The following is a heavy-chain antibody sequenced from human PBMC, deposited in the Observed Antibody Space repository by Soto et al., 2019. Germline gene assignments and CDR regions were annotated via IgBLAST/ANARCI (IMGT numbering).Heavy chain of an antibody. D-gene: IGHD6-19*01. CDR2: IWYNGNNK. Sequence: QVQLVESGGGVVQPGRSLRLSCAASGFIFTSYGMHWVRQAPGKGLEWVAIIWYNGNNKYYADSLKGRFTISRDNSKNTLYLHINSLGSEDTAVYYCAKDRGSSGWSLDYLGQGTLVTRSS. CDR3: AKDRGSSGWSLDY. CDR1: GFIFTSYG. J-gene: IGHJ4*02. V-gene: IGHV3-33*06.